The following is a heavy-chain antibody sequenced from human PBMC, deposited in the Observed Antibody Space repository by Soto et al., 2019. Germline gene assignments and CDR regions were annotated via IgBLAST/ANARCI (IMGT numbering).Heavy chain of an antibody. CDR2: ISYDGTDK. CDR1: GFTFSSYA. V-gene: IGHV3-30-3*01. J-gene: IGHJ4*02. D-gene: IGHD2-2*01. CDR3: GRCSSTGCHLGPDY. Sequence: QVQLVESGGGVVQPGRSLRLSCAASGFTFSSYAMDWVRQAPGKGLEWVALISYDGTDKYYADSVKGRFTISRDNSKNTLYLQMNSLRVEDTAVYYCGRCSSTGCHLGPDYWGQGTLVIVSS.